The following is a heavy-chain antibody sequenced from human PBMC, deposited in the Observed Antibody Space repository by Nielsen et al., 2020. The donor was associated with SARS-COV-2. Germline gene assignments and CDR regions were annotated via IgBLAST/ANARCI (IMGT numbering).Heavy chain of an antibody. CDR1: GYTFTSYD. Sequence: ASVKVSCKASGYTFTSYDINWVRQATGQGLEWMGWMNPNSGNTGYAQKFQGRVTMTRNTSISTAYMELSSLRSEDTAVYYCARDIVATITHYYGMDVWGQGTTVTVSS. CDR3: ARDIVATITHYYGMDV. J-gene: IGHJ6*02. V-gene: IGHV1-8*01. CDR2: MNPNSGNT. D-gene: IGHD5-12*01.